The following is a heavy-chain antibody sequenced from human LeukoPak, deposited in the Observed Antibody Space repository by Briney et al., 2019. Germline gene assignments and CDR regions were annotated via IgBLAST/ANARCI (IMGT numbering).Heavy chain of an antibody. CDR3: ATRVTADSYDASDI. J-gene: IGHJ3*02. Sequence: GGSLRLSCAASGFIFRSFSMTWVRQAPGKGLEWVASISSTSNHKYHADSVKGRFTISRDNDKNSLCLQMNSLRAEDTALYYCATRVTADSYDASDIWGQGTMVTVSS. CDR2: ISSTSNHK. CDR1: GFIFRSFS. V-gene: IGHV3-21*06. D-gene: IGHD6-13*01.